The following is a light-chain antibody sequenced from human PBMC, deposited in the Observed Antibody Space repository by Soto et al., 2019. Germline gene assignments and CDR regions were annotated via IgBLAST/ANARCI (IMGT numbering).Light chain of an antibody. J-gene: IGLJ1*01. CDR2: QVT. Sequence: QSALTQPASVSGSPGQSITISCTGTSSDLAIYNYVSWYQQQPGKAPKLMIYQVTNRPSGVSNRFTGSKSGTSATLGITGFQTGDEADYYCGSWDSSLSAYVFGTGTKVTV. CDR1: SSDLAIYNY. CDR3: GSWDSSLSAYV. V-gene: IGLV2-14*01.